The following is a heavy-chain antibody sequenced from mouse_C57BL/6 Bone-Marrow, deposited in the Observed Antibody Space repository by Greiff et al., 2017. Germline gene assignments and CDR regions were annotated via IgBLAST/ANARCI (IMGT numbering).Heavy chain of an antibody. V-gene: IGHV14-4*01. D-gene: IGHD2-5*01. CDR3: TTGYSNLDY. J-gene: IGHJ2*01. CDR2: IDPANGDT. Sequence: EVQLQQSGAELVRPGASVKLSCTASGFNIKDDYMHWVKQRPEQGLEWIGWIDPANGDTEYASKFQGKATITADTSSNTAYLQRSSLTSEDTAVYYCTTGYSNLDYWGQGTTLTVSS. CDR1: GFNIKDDY.